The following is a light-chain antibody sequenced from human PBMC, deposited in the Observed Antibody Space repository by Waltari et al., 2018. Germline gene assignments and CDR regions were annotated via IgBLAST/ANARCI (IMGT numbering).Light chain of an antibody. CDR1: QSVGSSS. V-gene: IGKV3-20*01. J-gene: IGKJ1*01. CDR3: QQHGTLPAT. Sequence: ENGLTQSPGTASLTPGERLTLSCRASQSVGSSSLAWYQQKPGQAPRLVIYRASRRATGIPDRFSGSGSGTDFSLTISRLEPEDFAVYYCQQHGTLPATFGQGTKVEIK. CDR2: RAS.